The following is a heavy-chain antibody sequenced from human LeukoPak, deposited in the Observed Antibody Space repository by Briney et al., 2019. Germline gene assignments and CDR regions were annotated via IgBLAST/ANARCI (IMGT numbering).Heavy chain of an antibody. CDR2: IYYSGST. V-gene: IGHV4-39*01. CDR1: GGSISSSSYY. J-gene: IGHJ4*02. CDR3: ASIYCSGGSCYSDH. Sequence: PSETLSLTCTVSGGSISSSSYYWGWIRQPPGKGLEWIGSIYYSGSTYYNPSLKSRVTISVDTSKNQFSLKLSSVTAADTAVYYCASIYCSGGSCYSDHWGQGTLVTVSS. D-gene: IGHD2-15*01.